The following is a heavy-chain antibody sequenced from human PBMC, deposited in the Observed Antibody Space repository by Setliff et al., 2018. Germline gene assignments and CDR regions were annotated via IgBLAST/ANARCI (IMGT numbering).Heavy chain of an antibody. V-gene: IGHV4-38-2*01. CDR3: ARLYIVVVVAATPAWFDP. Sequence: SETLSLTCAVSGYSISSGYYWGWIRQPPGKGLEWIGSIYHSGSTYYNPSLKSRVTISVDTSKNQFSLKLSSVTAAGTAVYYCARLYIVVVVAATPAWFDPWGQGTLVTVSS. CDR1: GYSISSGYY. D-gene: IGHD2-15*01. CDR2: IYHSGST. J-gene: IGHJ5*02.